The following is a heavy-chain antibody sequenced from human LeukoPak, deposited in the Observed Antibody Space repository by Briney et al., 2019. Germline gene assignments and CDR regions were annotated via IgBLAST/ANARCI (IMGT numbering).Heavy chain of an antibody. D-gene: IGHD3-10*01. J-gene: IGHJ3*02. CDR2: ISASGTIT. V-gene: IGHV3-48*03. Sequence: PGGSLRLSCAASGFTFSSYEMNWVRQAPGKGLEWISYISASGTITHYADSVEGRFTISRDNAKNSLYLQMNSLRAEGTAVYYCARYEGISLAGNAFDIWGQGTMVTVSS. CDR1: GFTFSSYE. CDR3: ARYEGISLAGNAFDI.